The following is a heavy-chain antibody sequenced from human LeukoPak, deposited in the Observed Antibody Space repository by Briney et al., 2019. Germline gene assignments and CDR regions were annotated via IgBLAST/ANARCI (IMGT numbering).Heavy chain of an antibody. Sequence: GESLKISCKGSGYKITSSWIGWVRQLPGKGLEWMGIIYPGDSDTKYSPSFQGQVIISADKSINTAYLQWSLRASDSAMYYCTRRTDGYYFDSWGQGTLVTVFS. V-gene: IGHV5-51*01. CDR3: TRRTDGYYFDS. CDR2: IYPGDSDT. J-gene: IGHJ4*02. CDR1: GYKITSSW.